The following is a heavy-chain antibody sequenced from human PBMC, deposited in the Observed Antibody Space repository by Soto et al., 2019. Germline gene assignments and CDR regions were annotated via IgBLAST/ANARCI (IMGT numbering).Heavy chain of an antibody. J-gene: IGHJ4*02. CDR2: IIPILGIA. V-gene: IGHV1-69*02. CDR1: GGTFSSYT. D-gene: IGHD3-10*01. Sequence: QVQLVQSGAEVKKPGSSVKVSCKASGGTFSSYTISWVRQAPGQGLEWMGRIIPILGIANYAQKFQGRVRITADNSTRPGYRARSSLSSEITAVYYCARSLNDKFGELLGYWGQGTLVTVSS. CDR3: ARSLNDKFGELLGY.